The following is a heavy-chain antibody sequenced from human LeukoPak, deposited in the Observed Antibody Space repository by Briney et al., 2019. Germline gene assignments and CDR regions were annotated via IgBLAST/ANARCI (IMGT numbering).Heavy chain of an antibody. CDR3: ARSGRGHVYGFFDY. D-gene: IGHD3-10*01. J-gene: IGHJ4*02. CDR2: LNTHTGAT. V-gene: IGHV1-2*02. CDR1: GYTFTGYY. Sequence: ASVKVSCKASGYTFTGYYMHCVRQAPGQGLEWMGWLNTHTGATNYAQKFQGAVTITRDTSISTAYMELSRPRSYDTAMYYCARSGRGHVYGFFDYWGQGTLVTVSS.